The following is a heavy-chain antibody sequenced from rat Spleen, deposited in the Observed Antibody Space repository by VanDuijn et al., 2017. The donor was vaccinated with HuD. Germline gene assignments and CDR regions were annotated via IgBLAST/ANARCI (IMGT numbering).Heavy chain of an antibody. Sequence: EVWLVASGGCLVQPGRSLKVSCAASGFTFSDYYMASVRQATKKGLEWAASIRYEGSRTYYGDSVKGRFTISRDNAKSTLYLQMNSLRSEDTATYYCARPPTYGGYNDYFDYWGQGVMVTVSS. J-gene: IGHJ2*01. V-gene: IGHV5-22*01. D-gene: IGHD1-11*01. CDR2: IRYEGSRT. CDR3: ARPPTYGGYNDYFDY. CDR1: GFTFSDYY.